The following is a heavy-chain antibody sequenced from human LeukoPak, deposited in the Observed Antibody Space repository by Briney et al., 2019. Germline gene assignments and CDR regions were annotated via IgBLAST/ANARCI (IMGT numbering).Heavy chain of an antibody. D-gene: IGHD6-13*01. J-gene: IGHJ4*02. CDR1: GYTFINFA. Sequence: GASVKVSCKASGYTFINFAINWGRQAPGQRPEWLGWINAGNGNTKYSQKFQGRLTITRDTSASTAYLELSNLTSEDTAIYYCARGPRAAAGDYWGQGTLVTVSS. CDR2: INAGNGNT. CDR3: ARGPRAAAGDY. V-gene: IGHV1-3*01.